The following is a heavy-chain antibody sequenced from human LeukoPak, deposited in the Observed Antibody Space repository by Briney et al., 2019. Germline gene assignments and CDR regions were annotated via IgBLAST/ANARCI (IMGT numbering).Heavy chain of an antibody. V-gene: IGHV3-21*04. J-gene: IGHJ4*02. Sequence: GGSLRLSCAASGFTFSNYRMNWVRQAPGKGLEWVSSISSSSSYIYYADSLKGRFTISRDNARNSLYLQMNSLRAEDTAVYYCAKSFPYYYGSGSYYLNPFDSWGQGTLVTVSS. CDR1: GFTFSNYR. CDR3: AKSFPYYYGSGSYYLNPFDS. CDR2: ISSSSSYI. D-gene: IGHD3-10*01.